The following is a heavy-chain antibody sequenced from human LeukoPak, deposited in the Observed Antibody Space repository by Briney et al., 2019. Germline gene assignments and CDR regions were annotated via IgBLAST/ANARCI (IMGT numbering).Heavy chain of an antibody. V-gene: IGHV4-59*01. CDR3: ARVGCSGGSCYDDAFDI. Sequence: PSETLSLTCTVSGGSISSYYWSWIRQPPGKGLEGIGYIYYSGSTNYNPSLKSRVTISVDTSKNQFSLKLSSVTAADTAVYYCARVGCSGGSCYDDAFDIWGQGTMVTVSS. CDR2: IYYSGST. CDR1: GGSISSYY. J-gene: IGHJ3*02. D-gene: IGHD2-15*01.